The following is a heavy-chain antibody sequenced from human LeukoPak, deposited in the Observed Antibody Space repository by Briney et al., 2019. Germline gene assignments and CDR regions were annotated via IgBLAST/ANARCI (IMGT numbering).Heavy chain of an antibody. J-gene: IGHJ4*02. Sequence: SETLSLTCTVSGGSISSGSYCWSWIRQPAGKGLEWIGHIYTSGNTNYNPSLKSRVTISVDTSKNHFSLKLSSVTAADTAVYYCARDPRILTYWGQGTLVTVSS. CDR1: GGSISSGSYC. CDR3: ARDPRILTY. D-gene: IGHD2-15*01. V-gene: IGHV4-61*09. CDR2: IYTSGNT.